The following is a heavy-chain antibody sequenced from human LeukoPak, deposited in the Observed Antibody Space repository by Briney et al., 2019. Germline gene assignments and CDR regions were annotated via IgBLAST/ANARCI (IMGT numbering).Heavy chain of an antibody. V-gene: IGHV4-30-2*01. CDR2: IYHSGST. CDR3: ARDCSSTSCYRAFDY. CDR1: GGSISSGGYY. Sequence: PSETLSLTCTVSGGSISSGGYYWSWIRQPPGKGLEWIGYIYHSGSTYYNPSLKSRVTISVDRSKNQFSLKLSSVTAADTAVYYCARDCSSTSCYRAFDYWGQGTLVTVSS. J-gene: IGHJ4*02. D-gene: IGHD2-2*01.